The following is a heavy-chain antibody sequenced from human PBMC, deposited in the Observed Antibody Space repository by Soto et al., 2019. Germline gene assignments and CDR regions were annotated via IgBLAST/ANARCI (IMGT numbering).Heavy chain of an antibody. D-gene: IGHD5-12*01. Sequence: SETLSLTCTVSGVSISSGGYYWSWIRQHPGKGLEWIGYIYYRGITHYNPSLKSRVTISVDTSKNQFSLQLISVTAADTAVYYCARVSQEVASTYTEYFDSWGQGALVTVSS. CDR1: GVSISSGGYY. CDR3: ARVSQEVASTYTEYFDS. CDR2: IYYRGIT. J-gene: IGHJ4*02. V-gene: IGHV4-31*03.